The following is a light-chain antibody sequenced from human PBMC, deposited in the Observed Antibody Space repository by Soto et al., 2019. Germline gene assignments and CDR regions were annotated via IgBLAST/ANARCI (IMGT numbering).Light chain of an antibody. CDR1: SSNIGSNT. Sequence: QSVLTQPPSASGTPGQRVTISCSGSSSNIGSNTVDWYQQLPGTAPKLLTYNNNQRPSGVPVRFSGSKSGTSASLAISGLQSEDEADYYCATWDDRLNGYVFGTGTKVTVL. CDR3: ATWDDRLNGYV. J-gene: IGLJ1*01. V-gene: IGLV1-44*01. CDR2: NNN.